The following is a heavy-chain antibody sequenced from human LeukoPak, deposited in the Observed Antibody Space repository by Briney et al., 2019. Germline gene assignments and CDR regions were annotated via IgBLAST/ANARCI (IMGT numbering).Heavy chain of an antibody. D-gene: IGHD5-18*01. Sequence: GGSLRLSCAASGFTFSTYSVTWVRQAPGKGLEWVSSISSGSSDISYADSVKGRFTISRDNAKYSLYLQVNSLRAEDKAVYYCARLTGVVNAFDYWGQGTLVTVSS. CDR2: ISSGSSDI. V-gene: IGHV3-21*01. CDR3: ARLTGVVNAFDY. J-gene: IGHJ4*02. CDR1: GFTFSTYS.